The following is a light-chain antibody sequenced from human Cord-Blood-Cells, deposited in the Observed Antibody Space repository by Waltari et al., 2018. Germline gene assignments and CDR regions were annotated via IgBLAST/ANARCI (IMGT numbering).Light chain of an antibody. V-gene: IGKV1-5*01. CDR1: HSISSW. CDR3: QQYNSYSVT. CDR2: DAS. J-gene: IGKJ2*01. Sequence: DIQMTQPPSTRSACGGDRAPITCRASHSISSWLACYQQKPGKAPKLLIYDASSLESGVPSRFSGSGSGTEFTLTISSLQPDDFATYYCQQYNSYSVTFGQGTKLEIK.